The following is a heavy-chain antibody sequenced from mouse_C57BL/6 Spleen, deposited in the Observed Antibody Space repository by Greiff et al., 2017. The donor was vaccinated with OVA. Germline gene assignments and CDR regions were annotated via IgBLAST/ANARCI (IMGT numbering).Heavy chain of an antibody. Sequence: VQLQQPGAELVMPGASVKLSCKASGYTFTSYWMHWVKQRPGQGLEWIGEIDPSGSYTNYNEKFKGKSTLTVDKSSSTAYMQLSSLTSEDAAVYYCARRDGNYAMDYWGQGTSVTVSS. D-gene: IGHD2-1*01. CDR1: GYTFTSYW. V-gene: IGHV1-69*01. CDR3: ARRDGNYAMDY. CDR2: IDPSGSYT. J-gene: IGHJ4*01.